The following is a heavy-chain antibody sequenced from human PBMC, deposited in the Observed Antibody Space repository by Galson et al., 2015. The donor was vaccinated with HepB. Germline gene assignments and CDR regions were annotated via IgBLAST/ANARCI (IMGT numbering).Heavy chain of an antibody. CDR1: GYTFTSYY. CDR2: ISAYNGNT. D-gene: IGHD6-19*01. CDR3: ARDLGIAVAGRTFWYGMDV. Sequence: SVKVSCKASGYTFTSYYMHWVRQAPGQGLEWMGWISAYNGNTDYAQKLQGRVTMTTDTSTSTAYMELRSLRSDDTAVYYCARDLGIAVAGRTFWYGMDVWGQGTTVTVSS. J-gene: IGHJ6*02. V-gene: IGHV1-18*04.